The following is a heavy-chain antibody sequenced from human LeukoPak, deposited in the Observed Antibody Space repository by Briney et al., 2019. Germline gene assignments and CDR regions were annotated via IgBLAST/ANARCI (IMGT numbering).Heavy chain of an antibody. CDR2: IKQDGSEK. CDR3: AREGNNIVAAGNFDY. CDR1: EFTFSTYW. Sequence: PGGSLRLSCAASEFTFSTYWMSWVRQAPGKGLEWVANIKQDGSEKHYVDSVKGRFTISRDNAKNSLYLQMNSLGAEDTAVYYCAREGNNIVAAGNFDYCGQGTLVTVSS. D-gene: IGHD6-13*01. V-gene: IGHV3-7*01. J-gene: IGHJ4*02.